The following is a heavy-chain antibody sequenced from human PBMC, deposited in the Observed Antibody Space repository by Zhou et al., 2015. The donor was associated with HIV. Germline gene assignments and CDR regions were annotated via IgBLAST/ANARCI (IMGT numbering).Heavy chain of an antibody. CDR3: ARTYVVVAATKLYDAFDI. CDR1: GGTFSSYA. D-gene: IGHD2-15*01. CDR2: IIPIFGTA. J-gene: IGHJ3*02. Sequence: QVQLVQSGAEVKKPGSSVKVSCKASGGTFSSYAISWVRQAPGQGLEWMGGIIPIFGTANYAQKFQGRVTITADESTSTAYMELSSLRSEDTAVYYCARTYVVVAATKLYDAFDIWGQGTMVTVSS. V-gene: IGHV1-69*01.